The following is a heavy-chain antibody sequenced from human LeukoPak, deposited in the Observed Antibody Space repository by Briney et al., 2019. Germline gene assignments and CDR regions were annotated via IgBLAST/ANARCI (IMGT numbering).Heavy chain of an antibody. J-gene: IGHJ3*02. CDR3: ARDYSGSYYDALEDDAFDI. D-gene: IGHD1-26*01. V-gene: IGHV1-2*02. CDR2: INPNSGGT. CDR1: GYTFTGYY. Sequence: ASVKVSCKASGYTFTGYYMHWVRQAPGQGLEWMGWINPNSGGTNYAQKFQGRVTMTRDTSISTAYMELSRLRSDDTAVYYCARDYSGSYYDALEDDAFDIWGQGTMVTVSS.